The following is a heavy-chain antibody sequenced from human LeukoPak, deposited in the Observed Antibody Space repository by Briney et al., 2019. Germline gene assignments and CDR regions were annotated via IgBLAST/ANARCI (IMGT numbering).Heavy chain of an antibody. J-gene: IGHJ5*02. CDR1: GGSISSYY. V-gene: IGHV4-59*01. CDR2: IYYSGST. D-gene: IGHD2-2*01. Sequence: SETLSLTCTASGGSISSYYWSWIRQPPGKGLEWIGYIYYSGSTDYNPSLKSRVTISVDTSKNLFSLKLSSVTAVDTAVYYCTRGRYCSSTSCYEWWFDPWGQGTLVTVSS. CDR3: TRGRYCSSTSCYEWWFDP.